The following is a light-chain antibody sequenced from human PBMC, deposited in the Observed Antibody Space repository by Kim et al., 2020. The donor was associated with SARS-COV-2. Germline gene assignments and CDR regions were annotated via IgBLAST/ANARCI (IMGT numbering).Light chain of an antibody. CDR2: DVT. J-gene: IGLJ1*01. CDR3: NSYTSSRTYV. Sequence: GKSITISCTGTSSDVGGYNYVSWYQQHPGKAPKLIIYDVTERPSGVSNRFSGSKSGNTASLTISGLQAEDEADYYCNSYTSSRTYVFGIGTKVTVL. CDR1: SSDVGGYNY. V-gene: IGLV2-14*03.